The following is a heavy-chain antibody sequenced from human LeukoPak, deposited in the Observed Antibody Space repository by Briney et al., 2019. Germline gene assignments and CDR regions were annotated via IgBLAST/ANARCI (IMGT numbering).Heavy chain of an antibody. J-gene: IGHJ4*02. CDR1: GYTLTELS. Sequence: ASVKVSCKVSGYTLTELSMHWVRQAPGKGLEWMGGFDPEDGETIYAQKFQGRVTMTEDTSTSTAYMELRSLRSDDTAVYYCATSPTMAPAGTGDYWGQGTLVTVSS. CDR3: ATSPTMAPAGTGDY. CDR2: FDPEDGET. V-gene: IGHV1-24*01. D-gene: IGHD6-13*01.